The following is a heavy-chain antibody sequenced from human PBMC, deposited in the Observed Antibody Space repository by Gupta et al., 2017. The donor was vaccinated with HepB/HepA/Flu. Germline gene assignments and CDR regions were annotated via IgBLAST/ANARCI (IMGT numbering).Heavy chain of an antibody. CDR2: FDPEDGES. Sequence: QVQLVQSGAEVKKPGASVKVSCKVSGYTLTELSMHWVRQAPGKGIEWIGGFDPEDGESIYAQKFQGRVTMAEDTSTDTAYMELSSMRSEDTAVYYCATVRKLEATPEFDYWGQGTLVTVSS. CDR1: GYTLTELS. J-gene: IGHJ4*02. V-gene: IGHV1-24*01. D-gene: IGHD1-26*01. CDR3: ATVRKLEATPEFDY.